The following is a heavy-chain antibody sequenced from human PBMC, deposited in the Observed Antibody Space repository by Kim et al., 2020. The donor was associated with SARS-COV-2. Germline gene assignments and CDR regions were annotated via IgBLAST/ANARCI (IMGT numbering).Heavy chain of an antibody. V-gene: IGHV1-69*04. Sequence: NYAQKFQGRVTITADKSTSTAYMELSSLRSEDTAVYYCARDSYGDYIFDYWGQGTLVTVSS. J-gene: IGHJ4*02. CDR3: ARDSYGDYIFDY. D-gene: IGHD4-17*01.